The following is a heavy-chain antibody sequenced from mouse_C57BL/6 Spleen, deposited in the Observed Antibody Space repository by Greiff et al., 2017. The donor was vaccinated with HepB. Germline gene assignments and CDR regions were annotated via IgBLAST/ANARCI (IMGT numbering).Heavy chain of an antibody. J-gene: IGHJ1*03. V-gene: IGHV5-17*01. CDR3: ATYWDSDWYFDV. Sequence: EVMLVESGGGLVKPGGSLKLSCAASGFTFSDYGMHWVRQAPEKGLEWVAYISSGSSTIYYADTVKGRFTISRDNAKNTLFLQMTSLRSEDTAMYYCATYWDSDWYFDVWGTGTTVTVSS. CDR1: GFTFSDYG. CDR2: ISSGSSTI. D-gene: IGHD4-1*01.